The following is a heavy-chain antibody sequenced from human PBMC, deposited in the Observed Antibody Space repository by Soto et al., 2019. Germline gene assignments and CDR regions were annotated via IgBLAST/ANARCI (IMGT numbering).Heavy chain of an antibody. CDR1: GFTFSSYG. CDR2: ISYDGSNK. CDR3: AKALQANYYYYYYGMDV. V-gene: IGHV3-30*18. J-gene: IGHJ6*02. Sequence: QVQLVESGGGVVQPGRSLRLSCAASGFTFSSYGMHWVRQAPGKGLEWVAVISYDGSNKYYADSVKGRFTISRDNSKNTLYLQMNSLRAEDTAVYYCAKALQANYYYYYYGMDVWGQGTTVTVSS.